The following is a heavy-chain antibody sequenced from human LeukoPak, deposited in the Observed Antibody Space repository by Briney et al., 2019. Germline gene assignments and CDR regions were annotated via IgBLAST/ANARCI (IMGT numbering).Heavy chain of an antibody. CDR3: AFPYYDFWSGYKH. D-gene: IGHD3-3*01. J-gene: IGHJ4*02. Sequence: GGSLRLSCAASGFTFISYDMNWVRQAPGKGLEWVSYISGSAGTIYYADSVKGRFTISRDNAKNSLSLQMNSLRAEDTAVYYCAFPYYDFWSGYKHWGQGTLVTVSS. V-gene: IGHV3-48*03. CDR2: ISGSAGTI. CDR1: GFTFISYD.